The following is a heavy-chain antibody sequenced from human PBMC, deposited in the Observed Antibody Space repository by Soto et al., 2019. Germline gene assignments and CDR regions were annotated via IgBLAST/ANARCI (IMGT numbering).Heavy chain of an antibody. D-gene: IGHD4-17*01. V-gene: IGHV3-30-3*01. Sequence: SLRLSCAASGFTFSSYAMHWVRQAPGKGLEWVAVISYDGSNKYYADSVKGRFTISRDNSKNTLYLQMNSLRAEDTAVYYCARDYYGGNSGFYYYYYGMDVWGQGTTVTVSS. CDR3: ARDYYGGNSGFYYYYYGMDV. CDR2: ISYDGSNK. J-gene: IGHJ6*02. CDR1: GFTFSSYA.